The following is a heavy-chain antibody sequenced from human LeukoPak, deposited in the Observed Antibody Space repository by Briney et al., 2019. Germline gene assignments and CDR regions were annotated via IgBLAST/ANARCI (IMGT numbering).Heavy chain of an antibody. CDR3: ARVGPGSTSSY. CDR2: IYTSGST. D-gene: IGHD2-2*01. CDR1: GGSISSGSYY. V-gene: IGHV4-61*02. J-gene: IGHJ4*02. Sequence: SETLSLTCTVSGGSISSGSYYWSWIRQPAGKGLEWIGRIYTSGSTNYNPSLKSRVTISVDTSKNQFSLKLSSVTAADTAVYYCARVGPGSTSSYWGQGTLVTVSS.